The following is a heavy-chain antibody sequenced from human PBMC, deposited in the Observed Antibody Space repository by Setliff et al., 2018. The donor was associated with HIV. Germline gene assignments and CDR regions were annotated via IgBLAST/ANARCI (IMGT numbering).Heavy chain of an antibody. CDR2: IYTDGST. CDR3: AMLDTSDYFRNNWFDS. Sequence: SETLSLTCTVSGGSISSGTYYWSWIRQPAGKGLEWIGHIYTDGSTNFNPSLRSRVTISAATPKNQLSLKLTSVTAADTAVYYCAMLDTSDYFRNNWFDSWGQGTLVTVSS. CDR1: GGSISSGTYY. J-gene: IGHJ5*01. V-gene: IGHV4-61*09. D-gene: IGHD3-22*01.